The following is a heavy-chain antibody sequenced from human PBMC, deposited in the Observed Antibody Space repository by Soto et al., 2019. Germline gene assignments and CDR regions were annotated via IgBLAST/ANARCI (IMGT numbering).Heavy chain of an antibody. Sequence: PSETLSLTCTVSGGSISSYYCSWIRQPAGKGLEWIGRIYTSGSTNYNPSLKSRVTMSVDTSKNQFSLKLSSVTAADTAVYYCARGVPDYYDSSGYYFSQGWFDPWGQGTLVTVSS. D-gene: IGHD3-22*01. CDR2: IYTSGST. V-gene: IGHV4-4*07. CDR3: ARGVPDYYDSSGYYFSQGWFDP. CDR1: GGSISSYY. J-gene: IGHJ5*02.